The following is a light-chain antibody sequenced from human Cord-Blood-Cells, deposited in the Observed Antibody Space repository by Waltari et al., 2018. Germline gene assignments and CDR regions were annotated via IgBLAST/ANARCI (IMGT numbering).Light chain of an antibody. J-gene: IGKJ2*02. Sequence: DVVMTQSPLSMPVTLGQPASISCRSSQSLVHSDGNTYLNWFQQRPGQSPRRLIYKVSNRDSWVPDRFSGSGSGTDFTLKISRVEAEDVGVYYCMKGTHWPRTFGQGTKLEIK. V-gene: IGKV2-30*02. CDR1: QSLVHSDGNTY. CDR3: MKGTHWPRT. CDR2: KVS.